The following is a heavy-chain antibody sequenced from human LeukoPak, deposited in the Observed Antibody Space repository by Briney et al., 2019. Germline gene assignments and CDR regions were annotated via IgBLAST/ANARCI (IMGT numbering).Heavy chain of an antibody. J-gene: IGHJ4*02. CDR3: ARRRGKIDY. V-gene: IGHV4-34*01. CDR1: GGSFSGYY. CDR2: INHSGST. Sequence: PSETLPLTCAVYGGSFSGYYWSWIRQPPGKGLEWIGEINHSGSTNYNPSLNSRVTISVDTSKNQFSLKLSSVTAADTAVYYCARRRGKIDYWGQGTLVTVSS.